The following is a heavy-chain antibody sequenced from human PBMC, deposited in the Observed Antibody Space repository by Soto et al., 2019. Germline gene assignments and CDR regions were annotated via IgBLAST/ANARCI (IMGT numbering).Heavy chain of an antibody. J-gene: IGHJ6*02. Sequence: SVKVSCKASGGTFSSYAISWVRQAPGQGLEWMGGIIPIFGTANYAQKFQGRVTITADESTSTAYMELSSLRSEGTAVYYCARDRGGYSSSSNYYGMDVWGQGTTVTVSS. V-gene: IGHV1-69*13. CDR2: IIPIFGTA. D-gene: IGHD6-13*01. CDR3: ARDRGGYSSSSNYYGMDV. CDR1: GGTFSSYA.